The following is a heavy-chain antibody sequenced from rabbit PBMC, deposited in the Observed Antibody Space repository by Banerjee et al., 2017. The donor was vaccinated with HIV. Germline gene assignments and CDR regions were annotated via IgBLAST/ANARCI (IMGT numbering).Heavy chain of an antibody. D-gene: IGHD6-1*01. CDR2: INAVTGKA. V-gene: IGHV1S7*01. Sequence: VRQAPGKGLEWIACINAVTGKAVYASWAKGRFTFSSHNAQNTLYLQLNSLTVADTATYFCVREAGYGGYGDANLWGQGTLVTVS. J-gene: IGHJ4*01. CDR3: VREAGYGGYGDANL.